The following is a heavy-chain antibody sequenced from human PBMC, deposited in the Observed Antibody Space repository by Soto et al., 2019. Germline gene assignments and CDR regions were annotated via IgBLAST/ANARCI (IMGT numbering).Heavy chain of an antibody. CDR1: GYIFTTYI. CDR2: INAGNGDT. CDR3: ARDKPNSAGYSMDV. Sequence: QVQLVQSGAEVKKPGASVKISCEASGYIFTTYIVHWVRQSPGQRLEWMGWINAGNGDTRYSQNFQGRVTFSRDTSAGTAYMDLSSLRSEDSAVYYCARDKPNSAGYSMDVWGKGTTVTVSS. D-gene: IGHD2-15*01. V-gene: IGHV1-3*01. J-gene: IGHJ6*03.